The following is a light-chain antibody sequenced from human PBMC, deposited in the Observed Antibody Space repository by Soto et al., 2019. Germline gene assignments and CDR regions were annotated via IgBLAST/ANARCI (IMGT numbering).Light chain of an antibody. Sequence: EIVLTQSPATLSLSPGERATLSCRASQSVFKYLAWYQQTPGQAPRLLIYGASTRATGIPDRFTGSGSGTDFTLTITRLEPEDFAVYYCQQYTNWPQTVGQGTKVDIK. CDR2: GAS. J-gene: IGKJ1*01. CDR3: QQYTNWPQT. CDR1: QSVFKY. V-gene: IGKV3-11*01.